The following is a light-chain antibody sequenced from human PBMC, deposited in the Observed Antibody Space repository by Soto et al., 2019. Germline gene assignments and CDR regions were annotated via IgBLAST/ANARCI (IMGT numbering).Light chain of an antibody. CDR3: RSYTSSNTLVV. V-gene: IGLV2-14*03. Sequence: QSALTQPASVSGSPGQSITISCTGTSSDVGGYNYVSWYQHHPGKAPKLMIYDVSNRPSGVSNRFSGSKSGNTASLTISGLQAEDEADYYCRSYTSSNTLVVFGGGTKLTVL. CDR1: SSDVGGYNY. J-gene: IGLJ2*01. CDR2: DVS.